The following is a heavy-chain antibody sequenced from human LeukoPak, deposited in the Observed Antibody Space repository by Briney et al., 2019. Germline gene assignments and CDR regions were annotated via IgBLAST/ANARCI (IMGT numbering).Heavy chain of an antibody. CDR2: IYSTEST. CDR1: GGSLSSGGYY. CDR3: ARQDYDILTGYYEKGY. D-gene: IGHD3-9*01. V-gene: IGHV4-61*02. J-gene: IGHJ4*02. Sequence: SQTLSLTCTVSGGSLSSGGYYWSWIRQPAGKGLEYLGRIYSTESTNYNPSLRSRGTISVDTSKNQFSLKLSSVTAADTAVYYCARQDYDILTGYYEKGYWGQGTLVTVSS.